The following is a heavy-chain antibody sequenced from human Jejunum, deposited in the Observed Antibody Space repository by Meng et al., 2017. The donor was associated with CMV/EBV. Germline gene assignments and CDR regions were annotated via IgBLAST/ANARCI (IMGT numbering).Heavy chain of an antibody. CDR1: GFTVSSNS. V-gene: IGHV3-66*02. CDR3: ARQTVVAGSYYGMDV. CDR2: IYSGGTA. J-gene: IGHJ6*02. D-gene: IGHD2-2*01. Sequence: GFTVSSNSLSWVRQAPGKGLEWVSIIYSGGTAYYADSVKGRFTISRENSKNALSLQMGSLRAEDTAVYYCARQTVVAGSYYGMDVWGQGTTVTVSS.